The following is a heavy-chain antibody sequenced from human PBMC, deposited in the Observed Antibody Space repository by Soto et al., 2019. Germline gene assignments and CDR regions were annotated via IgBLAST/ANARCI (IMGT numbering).Heavy chain of an antibody. CDR1: GGSFSGYY. V-gene: IGHV4-34*01. CDR3: ARDRYCSSTSCYVNYYYYYMDV. Sequence: PSETLSLTCAVYGGSFSGYYWSWIRQPPGKGLEWIGEINHSGSTNYNPSLKSRVTISVDTSKNQFSLKLSSVTAADTAVYYCARDRYCSSTSCYVNYYYYYMDVWGKGTTVTVSS. J-gene: IGHJ6*03. CDR2: INHSGST. D-gene: IGHD2-2*01.